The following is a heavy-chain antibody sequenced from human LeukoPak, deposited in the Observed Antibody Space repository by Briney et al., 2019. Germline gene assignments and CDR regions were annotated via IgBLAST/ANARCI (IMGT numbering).Heavy chain of an antibody. CDR1: GFTFSIYE. CDR2: SSSGSTI. V-gene: IGHV3-48*03. D-gene: IGHD1-14*01. J-gene: IGHJ4*02. CDR3: ARGTLNIPGEHGAFDY. Sequence: GGSLRLSCAASGFTFSIYEMNWVRQAPGKGLEWVSSSSGSTIYYADSVKGRFTISRDNAKNSLYLQMNSLRAEDTAVYYCARGTLNIPGEHGAFDYWGQGTLVTVSS.